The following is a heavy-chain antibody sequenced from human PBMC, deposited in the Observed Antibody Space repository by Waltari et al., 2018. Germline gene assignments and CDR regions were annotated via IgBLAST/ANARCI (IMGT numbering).Heavy chain of an antibody. J-gene: IGHJ4*02. Sequence: QVQLVQSGAEVKKPGSSVKVSCKASGGTFSSYTISWVRPAPGQGLEWMGRIIPILGIANYAQKFQGRVTITADKSTSTAYMELSSLRSEDTAVYYCARDLNDGDPPAIDYGGQGTLVTVSS. V-gene: IGHV1-69*08. CDR3: ARDLNDGDPPAIDY. CDR1: GGTFSSYT. CDR2: IIPILGIA. D-gene: IGHD4-17*01.